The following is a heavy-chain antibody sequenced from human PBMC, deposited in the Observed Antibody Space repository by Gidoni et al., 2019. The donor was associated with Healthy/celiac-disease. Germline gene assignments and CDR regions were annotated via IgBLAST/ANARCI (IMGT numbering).Heavy chain of an antibody. J-gene: IGHJ3*02. CDR2: FSWNSGSI. V-gene: IGHV3-9*02. CDR1: GFTSDDYP. Sequence: VPLVETGGALVQTGRSLILPCSASGFTSDDYPMHWVRQAPGKGLEWVSGFSWNSGSIGDEESVKGRFTISRDNAKNTLYRQMNRLRAEDTAFYYCAKDTGYSSGWYAFDIWGQGTMVTVSS. CDR3: AKDTGYSSGWYAFDI. D-gene: IGHD6-19*01.